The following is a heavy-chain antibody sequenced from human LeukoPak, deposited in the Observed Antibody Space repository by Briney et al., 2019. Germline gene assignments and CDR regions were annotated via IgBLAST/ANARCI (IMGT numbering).Heavy chain of an antibody. J-gene: IGHJ6*02. CDR2: MNADSGST. Sequence: ASVKVSCKASGYTFTSYDINWVRQATGQGLEWMGWMNADSGSTAFAQKFQGRVTMTRNTTTSTAYMELSSVRPDDTAVHYCARAAHYSYYCGMDVWGQGTTVTVSS. CDR3: ARAAHYSYYCGMDV. CDR1: GYTFTSYD. V-gene: IGHV1-8*01.